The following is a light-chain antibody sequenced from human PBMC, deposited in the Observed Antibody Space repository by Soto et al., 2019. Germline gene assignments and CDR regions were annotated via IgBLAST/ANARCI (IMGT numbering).Light chain of an antibody. Sequence: QSALTQPPSVSGAPGQRVTFSCTGSSSNIGAGFDVHWYQQLPGTAPKLLMYANRNRPSGVPDRFSGSKSGTSASLAITGLQAEDEADYYCHSYDSSLSGWVFGGGTKLTVL. J-gene: IGLJ3*02. CDR1: SSNIGAGFD. CDR2: ANR. CDR3: HSYDSSLSGWV. V-gene: IGLV1-40*01.